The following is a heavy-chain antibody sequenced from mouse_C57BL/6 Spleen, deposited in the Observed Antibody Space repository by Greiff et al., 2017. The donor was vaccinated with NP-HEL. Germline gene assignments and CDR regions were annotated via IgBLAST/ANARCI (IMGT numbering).Heavy chain of an antibody. D-gene: IGHD2-5*01. Sequence: QVHVKQSGAELAKPGASVKLSCKASGYTFTSYWMHWVKQRPGQGLEWIGYINPSSGYTKYNQKFKDKATLTADKSSSTAYMQLSSLTYEDSAVYYCARSTGSNYVSMDYWGQGTSVTVSS. CDR2: INPSSGYT. V-gene: IGHV1-7*01. CDR1: GYTFTSYW. CDR3: ARSTGSNYVSMDY. J-gene: IGHJ4*01.